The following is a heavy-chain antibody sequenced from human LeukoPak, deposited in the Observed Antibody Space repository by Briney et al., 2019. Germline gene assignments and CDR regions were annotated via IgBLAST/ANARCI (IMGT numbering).Heavy chain of an antibody. CDR1: GLTFSTYA. Sequence: GGSLRLSCAASGLTFSTYAMSWVRQAPGKGLEWVSTVSGSGGSSASGGTTYYADSVKGRFTISRDNSKNTLYLQMNSLRAEDTAVYYCAKDGPISIVGATSFDYWGQGTLVTVSS. CDR3: AKDGPISIVGATSFDY. CDR2: VSGSGGSSASGGTT. V-gene: IGHV3-23*01. J-gene: IGHJ4*02. D-gene: IGHD1-26*01.